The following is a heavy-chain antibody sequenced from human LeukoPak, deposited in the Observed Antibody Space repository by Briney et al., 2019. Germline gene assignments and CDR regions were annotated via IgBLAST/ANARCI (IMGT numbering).Heavy chain of an antibody. CDR2: IYYSGTT. CDR3: ARGEDY. V-gene: IGHV4-59*01. CDR1: LGSISTYY. Sequence: SETLSLTCTIPLGSISTYYWNWIRQPPGKGLECIGYIYYSGTTNYNPSLKSRVSMSVDTSKNQFSLKLSSVTAADTAVYYCARGEDYWGQGTLVTVSS. J-gene: IGHJ4*02.